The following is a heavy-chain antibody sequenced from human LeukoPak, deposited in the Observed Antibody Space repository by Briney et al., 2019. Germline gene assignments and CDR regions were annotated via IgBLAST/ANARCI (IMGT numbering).Heavy chain of an antibody. V-gene: IGHV3-21*01. CDR1: GFTFSSYS. Sequence: GGSLRLSCAASGFTFSSYSMNWVRQAPGKGLEWVSSISSSSSYIYYADSAKGRFTISRDNAKNSLYLQMNSLRAEDTAVYYCARSPSPPYDILTGYYYYGMDVWGQGTTVTVSS. CDR3: ARSPSPPYDILTGYYYYGMDV. D-gene: IGHD3-9*01. CDR2: ISSSSSYI. J-gene: IGHJ6*02.